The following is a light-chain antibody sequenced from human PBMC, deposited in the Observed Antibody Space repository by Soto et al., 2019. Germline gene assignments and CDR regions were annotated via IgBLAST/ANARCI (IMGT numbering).Light chain of an antibody. Sequence: QSVLTQPPSASGSPGQSITIPCTGTSSDIGNYNSVSWYQQHPGKAPKLIIFEVTNRPSGVSDRFSGSKSGNTASLTISGLQADDEADYYCGSYTTYRPYVFGSGTKLTVL. CDR3: GSYTTYRPYV. CDR1: SSDIGNYNS. J-gene: IGLJ1*01. CDR2: EVT. V-gene: IGLV2-14*01.